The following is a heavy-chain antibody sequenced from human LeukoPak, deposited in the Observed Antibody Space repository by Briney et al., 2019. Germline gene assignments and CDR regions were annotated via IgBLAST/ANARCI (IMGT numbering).Heavy chain of an antibody. J-gene: IGHJ4*02. CDR2: INPNSGGT. D-gene: IGHD1-14*01. CDR1: GYAFTDCY. CDR3: ARGNLGLHDD. Sequence: ASVKVSFKASGYAFTDCYIYWVRQAPGQGLEWMGWINPNSGGTNYAQKFQGRVTITADESTSTAYMELSSQRSEDTAVYYCARGNLGLHDDWGQGTLVTVSS. V-gene: IGHV1-2*02.